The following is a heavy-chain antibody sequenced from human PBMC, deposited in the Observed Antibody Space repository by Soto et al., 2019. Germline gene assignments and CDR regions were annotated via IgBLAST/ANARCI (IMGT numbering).Heavy chain of an antibody. CDR1: GGSISSDDYY. CDR2: IYYSGRT. CDR3: ARELSNSPDYFDF. J-gene: IGHJ4*02. Sequence: PSETLSLTCTVSGGSISSDDYYWSWIRQPPGKGLEWIGYIYYSGRTAYNPSLKSRLIISIDTSKNQFSLNLSSMSATDTAVYYCARELSNSPDYFDFSGQETLVTVSS. D-gene: IGHD6-6*01. V-gene: IGHV4-30-4*01.